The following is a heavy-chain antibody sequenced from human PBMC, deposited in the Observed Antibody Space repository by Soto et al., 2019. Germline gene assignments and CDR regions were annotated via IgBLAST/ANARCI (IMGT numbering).Heavy chain of an antibody. CDR1: GGSSSSDS. J-gene: IGHJ3*02. V-gene: IGHV4-59*01. Sequence: PSRTPSLTSTVQGGSSSSDSWSWIRQPPGKGLEWIGYIYYSGSTNYNPSLKSRVTISVDTSKNQFSLKLSSVTAADTAVYYCARDSIAAEGDAFEICGKGTMVPV. D-gene: IGHD6-13*01. CDR3: ARDSIAAEGDAFEI. CDR2: IYYSGST.